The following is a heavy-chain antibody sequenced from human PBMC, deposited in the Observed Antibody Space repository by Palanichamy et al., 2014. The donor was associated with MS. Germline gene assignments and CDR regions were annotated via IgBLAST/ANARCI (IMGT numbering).Heavy chain of an antibody. V-gene: IGHV4-39*01. CDR1: GGSISSSNYY. Sequence: QLQLQESGPGLVKPSETLSLTCSVSGGSISSSNYYWGWIRQPPGMGLEWIANVYYSGTTYYNPSLRSRVTISVDTSKNQFSLNLTSVTAADTAVHYCVRLGTMGTRGWFDPWGQGTLVTVSS. D-gene: IGHD1-1*01. CDR2: VYYSGTT. J-gene: IGHJ5*02. CDR3: VRLGTMGTRGWFDP.